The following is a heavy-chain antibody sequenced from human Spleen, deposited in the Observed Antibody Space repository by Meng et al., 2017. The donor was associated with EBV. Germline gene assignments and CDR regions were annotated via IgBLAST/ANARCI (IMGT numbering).Heavy chain of an antibody. CDR3: ATSGWSDYYDS. J-gene: IGHJ4*02. CDR1: GDSVSSNSVV. Sequence: QAQLQQSCPGLVKVAQTLSLTCDISGDSVSSNSVVWTWIRQSPWRGLEWLGRTYYRSEWYHDYAGSVKSRITINPDTSKNQFSLQLDSVTPEDTAVYYCATSGWSDYYDSWGQGTLVTVSS. CDR2: TYYRSEWYH. V-gene: IGHV6-1*01. D-gene: IGHD6-19*01.